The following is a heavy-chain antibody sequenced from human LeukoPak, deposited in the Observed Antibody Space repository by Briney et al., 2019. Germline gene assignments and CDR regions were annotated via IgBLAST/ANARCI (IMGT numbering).Heavy chain of an antibody. CDR2: IIPILGIA. J-gene: IGHJ6*02. Sequence: SVKVSCKASGGTFSSYAISWVRQAPGQGLEWMGRIIPILGIANYAQKFQGRVTITADKSTSTVYMELSSLRSEDTAVYYCAAPPIYGSGSYFHDYYYYGMDVWGQGTTVTVSS. CDR3: AAPPIYGSGSYFHDYYYYGMDV. V-gene: IGHV1-69*04. CDR1: GGTFSSYA. D-gene: IGHD3-10*01.